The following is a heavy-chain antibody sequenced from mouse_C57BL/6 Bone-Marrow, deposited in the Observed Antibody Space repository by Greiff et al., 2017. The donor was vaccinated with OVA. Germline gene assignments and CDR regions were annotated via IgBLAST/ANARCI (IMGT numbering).Heavy chain of an antibody. CDR2: IYPSDSET. CDR3: ACSYGNYFDY. V-gene: IGHV1-61*01. Sequence: QVQLKESGAELVRPGSSVKLSCKASGYTFTSYWMDWVKQRPGQGLEWIGNIYPSDSETHYNQKFKDKATLTVDKSSSTAYMQLSSLTSEDSAVYYCACSYGNYFDYWGQGTTLTVSS. J-gene: IGHJ2*01. D-gene: IGHD1-1*02. CDR1: GYTFTSYW.